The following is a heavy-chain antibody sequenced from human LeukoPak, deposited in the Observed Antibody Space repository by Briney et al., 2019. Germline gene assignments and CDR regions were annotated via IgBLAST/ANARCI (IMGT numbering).Heavy chain of an antibody. CDR1: GGSLSGYN. J-gene: IGHJ5*02. V-gene: IGHV4-34*01. CDR3: ARLIVVVPAAAFDP. Sequence: PSETLSLTCAVYGGSLSGYNWSWIRQPPGKGLEWIGEMNHSGSTNYNPSLKSRVTISVDTSKNQFSLKLSSVIAADTAVYYCARLIVVVPAAAFDPWGQGTLVTVSS. D-gene: IGHD2-2*01. CDR2: MNHSGST.